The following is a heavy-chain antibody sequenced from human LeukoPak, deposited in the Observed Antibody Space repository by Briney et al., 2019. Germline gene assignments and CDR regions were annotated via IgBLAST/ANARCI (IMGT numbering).Heavy chain of an antibody. Sequence: ASVKVSCKASGYTFTSYGISWVRQAPGQGLEWMRWISAYNGNTNYAQKLQGRVTMTTDTSTSTAYMELRSLRSDDTAVYYCARGLFCSGGSCYSGVAGVFDYWGQGTLVTVSS. CDR3: ARGLFCSGGSCYSGVAGVFDY. J-gene: IGHJ4*02. CDR1: GYTFTSYG. CDR2: ISAYNGNT. V-gene: IGHV1-18*04. D-gene: IGHD2-15*01.